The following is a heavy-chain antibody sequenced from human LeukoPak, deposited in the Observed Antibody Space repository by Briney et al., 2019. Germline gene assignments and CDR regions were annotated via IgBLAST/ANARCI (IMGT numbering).Heavy chain of an antibody. CDR1: GFTFSSYW. J-gene: IGHJ4*02. D-gene: IGHD3-22*01. V-gene: IGHV3-7*01. Sequence: PGGSLRLSCAASGFTFSSYWMSWVRQAPGKGLKWVANIKQDGSEKYYVDSVKGRFTISRENAKNSLYLQMNSLRAEDTAVYYCASDRDYYDSSGYLFDYWGQGTLVTVSS. CDR2: IKQDGSEK. CDR3: ASDRDYYDSSGYLFDY.